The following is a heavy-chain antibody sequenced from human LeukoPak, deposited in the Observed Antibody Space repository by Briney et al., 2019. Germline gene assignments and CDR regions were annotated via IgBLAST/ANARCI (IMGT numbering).Heavy chain of an antibody. CDR1: GGSFTNFY. CDR2: INHIGST. CDR3: ARGLLDPVNYGLSFDP. Sequence: SETLSLTCAVYGGSFTNFYWSWIRQPPGKGLEWIGDINHIGSTNYNSSLKSRVTISIDTSKNQFSLKLNSVTAADTAVYYCARGLLDPVNYGLSFDPWGRGTPVTVSS. D-gene: IGHD4-17*01. V-gene: IGHV4-34*01. J-gene: IGHJ5*02.